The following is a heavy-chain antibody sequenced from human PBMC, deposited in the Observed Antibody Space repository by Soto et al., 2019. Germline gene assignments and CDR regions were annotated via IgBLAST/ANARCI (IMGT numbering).Heavy chain of an antibody. CDR2: ISGSAGST. D-gene: IGHD3-10*01. Sequence: GEAQRVSCAASGFTFSSYAMSWVRQAAGKGLEWVSAISGSAGSTYYADSVKGRFTISRDNSKNTLYLQMNSLRAEDTAVYYCANIPVSISFGELLTRFDPWGHGTLVTVSS. CDR1: GFTFSSYA. J-gene: IGHJ5*02. V-gene: IGHV3-23*01. CDR3: ANIPVSISFGELLTRFDP.